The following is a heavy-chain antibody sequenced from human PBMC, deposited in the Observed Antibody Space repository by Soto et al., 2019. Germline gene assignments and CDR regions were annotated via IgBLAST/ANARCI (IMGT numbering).Heavy chain of an antibody. CDR2: IYSGGST. D-gene: IGHD6-6*01. Sequence: GGSLRLSCTASGFIVTTNHMSWVRQAPGKGLEWVSVIYSGGSTDYADSVKGRFTISRDNSKTTLYLQMNSLRADDTAVYYCARARPPDFWGQGTLVTVS. CDR1: GFIVTTNH. J-gene: IGHJ4*02. V-gene: IGHV3-53*01. CDR3: ARARPPDF.